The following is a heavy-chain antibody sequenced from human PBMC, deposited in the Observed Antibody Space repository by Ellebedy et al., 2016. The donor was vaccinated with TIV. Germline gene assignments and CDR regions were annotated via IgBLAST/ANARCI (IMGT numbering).Heavy chain of an antibody. V-gene: IGHV1-2*06. CDR3: ARDPGYCKSTSCYNLDFFDF. D-gene: IGHD2-2*02. CDR1: GYSFIGYY. CDR2: INPNTDGT. J-gene: IGHJ4*02. Sequence: ASVKVSCKASGYSFIGYYLHWVRQAPGQGFEWMGRINPNTDGTDYAQKFQDRVKMTRDTSLTTAYMELSSLRPDDGAVYFCARDPGYCKSTSCYNLDFFDFWGQGTLVTVSS.